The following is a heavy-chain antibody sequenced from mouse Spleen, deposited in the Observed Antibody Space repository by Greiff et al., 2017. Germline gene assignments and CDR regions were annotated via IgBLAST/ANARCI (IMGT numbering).Heavy chain of an antibody. CDR1: GFTFSSYA. V-gene: IGHV5-4*01. J-gene: IGHJ3*01. CDR3: ARDEDTTGFAY. Sequence: EVQGVESGGGLVKPGGSLKLSCAASGFTFSSYAMSWVRQTPEKRLEWVATISDGGSYTYYPDNVKGRFTISRDNAKNNLYLQMSHLKSEDTAMYYCARDEDTTGFAYWGQGTLVTVSA. D-gene: IGHD1-1*01. CDR2: ISDGGSYT.